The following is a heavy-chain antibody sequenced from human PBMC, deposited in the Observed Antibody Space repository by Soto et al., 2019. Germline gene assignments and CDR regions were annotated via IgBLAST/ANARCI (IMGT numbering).Heavy chain of an antibody. V-gene: IGHV2-5*02. CDR3: ALSTGFGELRPHRWFDP. J-gene: IGHJ5*02. CDR2: IYWDDDK. Sequence: QITLKESGPTLVKPTQTLTLTCTFSGFSLSTSGVGVGWIRQPPGKALEWLALIYWDDDKRYSPSLKSRLTITKDTSKNQVVLTMTNMDPVDTATYYCALSTGFGELRPHRWFDPWGQGTLVTVSS. CDR1: GFSLSTSGVG. D-gene: IGHD3-10*01.